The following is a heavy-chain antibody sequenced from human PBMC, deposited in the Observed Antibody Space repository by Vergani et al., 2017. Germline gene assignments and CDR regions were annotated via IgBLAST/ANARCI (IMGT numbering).Heavy chain of an antibody. V-gene: IGHV1-46*03. Sequence: QVQLVQSGAEVKKPGASVKVSCEASGYTFTTHALHWVRQAPGQGLEWMGRIIPTSDITTYAQNFQGRVTMTRDTSTSTVYMELSSLRSEDTAVYFCIRGGQVNTGLAPWGYWGQGTLVTVSS. CDR3: IRGGQVNTGLAPWGY. D-gene: IGHD3-16*01. CDR2: IIPTSDIT. J-gene: IGHJ4*02. CDR1: GYTFTTHA.